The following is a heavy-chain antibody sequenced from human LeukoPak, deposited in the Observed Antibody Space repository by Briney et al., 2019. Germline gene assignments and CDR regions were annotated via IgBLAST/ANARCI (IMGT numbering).Heavy chain of an antibody. CDR3: ARDNQRYYDSSGYQNYYYYGMDV. CDR2: IIPIFGTA. D-gene: IGHD3-22*01. V-gene: IGHV1-69*01. CDR1: GGTFSSYA. J-gene: IGHJ6*02. Sequence: ASVTVSCTASGGTFSSYAISWVRQAPGQGLEWMGGIIPIFGTANYAQKFQGRVTITADESTSTAYMELSSLRSEDTAVYYCARDNQRYYDSSGYQNYYYYGMDVWGQGTTVTVSS.